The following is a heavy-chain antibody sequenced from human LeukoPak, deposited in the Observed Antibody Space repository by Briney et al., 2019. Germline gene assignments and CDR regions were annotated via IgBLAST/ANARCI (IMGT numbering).Heavy chain of an antibody. CDR3: ARSHGDFWSGYYSRWFDP. V-gene: IGHV4-31*03. D-gene: IGHD3-3*01. CDR1: GGSISSGGYY. CDR2: IYYSGST. J-gene: IGHJ5*02. Sequence: SETLSLTCTVSGGSISSGGYYWSWIRQHPEKGLEWIGYIYYSGSTYYNPSLKSRVTISVDTSKNQFSLKLSSVTAADTAVYYCARSHGDFWSGYYSRWFDPWGQGTLVTVSS.